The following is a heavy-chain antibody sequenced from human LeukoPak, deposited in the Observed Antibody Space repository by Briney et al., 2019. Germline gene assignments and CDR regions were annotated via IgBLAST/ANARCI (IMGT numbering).Heavy chain of an antibody. CDR1: GFSFSSYW. CDR2: IRQDESER. Sequence: GGSLPLTCEGSGFSFSSYWLTWVGHLPGKEPEWVANIRQDESERYFADSVKGRFTSSRDNAKKSVYLHMSSLRAEDTALYYCARLSAYYYGTYFYYYMDVWGKGTTVTVSS. CDR3: ARLSAYYYGTYFYYYMDV. J-gene: IGHJ6*03. V-gene: IGHV3-7*01. D-gene: IGHD3-10*01.